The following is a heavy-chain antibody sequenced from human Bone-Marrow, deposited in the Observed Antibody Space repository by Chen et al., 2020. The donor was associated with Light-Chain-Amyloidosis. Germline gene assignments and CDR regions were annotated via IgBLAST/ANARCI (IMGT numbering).Heavy chain of an antibody. J-gene: IGHJ6*02. Sequence: EVQLVESGGGLIQPGGSLRLSCAASGFTVSSIYMSWVRQAPGKGLEWVSVIYSGGSTYYADSVKGRFTISRDNSKNTLYLQMNSLRAEDTAVYYCARPDTAMVTGYYYYGMDVWGQGTTVTVSS. CDR1: GFTVSSIY. CDR2: IYSGGST. CDR3: ARPDTAMVTGYYYYGMDV. D-gene: IGHD5-18*01. V-gene: IGHV3-53*01.